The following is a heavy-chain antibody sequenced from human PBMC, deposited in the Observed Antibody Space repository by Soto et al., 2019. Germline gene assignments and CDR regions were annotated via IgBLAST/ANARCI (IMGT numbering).Heavy chain of an antibody. D-gene: IGHD6-19*01. CDR3: ARLEQWLVPGTRDFDY. CDR2: IYYSGST. Sequence: SSETLSLTCTVSGGSISSSSYYWGWIRQPPGKGLEWIGSIYYSGSTYYNPSLKSRVTISVDTSKNQFSLKLSSVTAADTAVYYCARLEQWLVPGTRDFDYWGQGTLVTVSS. J-gene: IGHJ4*02. CDR1: GGSISSSSYY. V-gene: IGHV4-39*01.